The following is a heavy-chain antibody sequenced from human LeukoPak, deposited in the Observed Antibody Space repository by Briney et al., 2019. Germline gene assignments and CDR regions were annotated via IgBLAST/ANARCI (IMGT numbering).Heavy chain of an antibody. CDR1: GFTFSSYA. Sequence: PGGSLRLSCAASGFTFSSYAMSWVRQAPGKWLEWVSAISGSGGSTYYADSVKGRFTISRDNSKNTLYLQMNSLRAEDTALYYCARVARGDYYYYYMDVWGKGTTVTVSS. V-gene: IGHV3-23*01. CDR2: ISGSGGST. J-gene: IGHJ6*03. D-gene: IGHD3-10*01. CDR3: ARVARGDYYYYYMDV.